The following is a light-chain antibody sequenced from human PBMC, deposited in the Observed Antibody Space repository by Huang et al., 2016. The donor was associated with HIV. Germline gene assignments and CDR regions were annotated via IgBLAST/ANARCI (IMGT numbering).Light chain of an antibody. Sequence: DIVMTQSPLSLSVTPGEPASISCRSSQSLLHSNGYNYLDWYLQKQGQSPQLLIDLGSNRASGVPDRFSGSGSGTDSTLKISRVEAEDVGVYYCMQALETPRTFGQGTKVEIK. CDR1: QSLLHSNGYNY. CDR2: LGS. V-gene: IGKV2-28*01. CDR3: MQALETPRT. J-gene: IGKJ1*01.